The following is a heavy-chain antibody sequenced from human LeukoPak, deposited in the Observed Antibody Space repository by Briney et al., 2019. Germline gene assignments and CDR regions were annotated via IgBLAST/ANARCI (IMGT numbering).Heavy chain of an antibody. Sequence: SETLSLTCAVYGGSFSGYYWSWIRQPPGKGLEWIGEINHSGSTNYNPSLKSRVTISVDTSKNQFSLELSSVTAADTAVYYCAVGYCSGGSCPQHFDYWGQGTLVTVSS. D-gene: IGHD2-15*01. CDR3: AVGYCSGGSCPQHFDY. CDR2: INHSGST. CDR1: GGSFSGYY. V-gene: IGHV4-34*01. J-gene: IGHJ4*02.